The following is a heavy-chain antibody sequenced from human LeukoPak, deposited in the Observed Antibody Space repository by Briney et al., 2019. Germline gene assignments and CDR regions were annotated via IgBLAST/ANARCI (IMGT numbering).Heavy chain of an antibody. J-gene: IGHJ4*02. D-gene: IGHD6-19*01. CDR1: GYSISSGYY. Sequence: PSETLSLTCTVSGYSISSGYYWGWIRQPPGKGLEWIGSIYHSGSTYYNPSLKSRVTISVDTSKNQFSLKLSSVTAADTAVYYCARERGGVGSGWYKIDYWGQGTLVTVSS. CDR3: ARERGGVGSGWYKIDY. CDR2: IYHSGST. V-gene: IGHV4-38-2*02.